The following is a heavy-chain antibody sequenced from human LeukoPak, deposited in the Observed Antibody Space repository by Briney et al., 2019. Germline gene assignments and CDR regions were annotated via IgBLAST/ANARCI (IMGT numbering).Heavy chain of an antibody. J-gene: IGHJ4*02. V-gene: IGHV4-59*13. CDR3: AGGEGDHHNYVYFYHS. D-gene: IGHD4-11*01. Sequence: SETLSLTCTVSSVSTSGAYWGWIRQPPGKGLEWIGYISFSGNTKYNPSLKSRVSISVDTSKSQFSLKPYSLSAADTAMYYCAGGEGDHHNYVYFYHSWGQGTLVSVSS. CDR2: ISFSGNT. CDR1: SVSTSGAY.